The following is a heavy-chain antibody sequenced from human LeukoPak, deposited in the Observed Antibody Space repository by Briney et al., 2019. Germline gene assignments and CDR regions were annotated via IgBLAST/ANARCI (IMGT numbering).Heavy chain of an antibody. Sequence: SETLSLTCAVYGGSFSGYYWSWIRQPPGKGLEWIGEINHSGSTNYNPSLKSRVTISVDTSKNQFSLKLSSVTAADTAVYYCARADGDLEGDAFDIWGQGTMVTVSS. V-gene: IGHV4-34*01. CDR2: INHSGST. D-gene: IGHD4-17*01. J-gene: IGHJ3*02. CDR1: GGSFSGYY. CDR3: ARADGDLEGDAFDI.